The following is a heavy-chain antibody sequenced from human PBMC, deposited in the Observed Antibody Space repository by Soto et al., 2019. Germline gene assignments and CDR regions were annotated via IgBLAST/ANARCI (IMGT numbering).Heavy chain of an antibody. CDR2: ISSSSSYT. J-gene: IGHJ3*02. Sequence: PGGSLRLSCAASGFTFSDYYMSWIRQAPGKGLEWVSYISSSSSYTNYADSVKGRFTISRDNAKTPLYLQMNSLRAEDTAVYYYAGVEMATIYAFDIWGQGTMVTVSS. CDR1: GFTFSDYY. D-gene: IGHD5-12*01. CDR3: AGVEMATIYAFDI. V-gene: IGHV3-11*06.